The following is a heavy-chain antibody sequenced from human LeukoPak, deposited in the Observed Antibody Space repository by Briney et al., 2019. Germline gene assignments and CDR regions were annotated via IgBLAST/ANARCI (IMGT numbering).Heavy chain of an antibody. J-gene: IGHJ3*02. CDR1: GYTLTELS. CDR2: FDPEDGET. CDR3: ARGAPPTYYYDSSGPWGRAFDI. Sequence: ASVKVSCKVSGYTLTELSMHWVRQAPGKGLEWMGGFDPEDGETIYAQKFQGRVTMTEDTSTDTAYMELSSLRSEDTAVYYCARGAPPTYYYDSSGPWGRAFDIWGQGTMVTVSS. V-gene: IGHV1-24*01. D-gene: IGHD3-22*01.